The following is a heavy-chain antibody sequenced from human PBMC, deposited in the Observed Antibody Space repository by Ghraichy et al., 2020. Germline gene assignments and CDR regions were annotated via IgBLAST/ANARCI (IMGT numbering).Heavy chain of an antibody. CDR1: GDSISSGGYS. Sequence: LRLSCAVSGDSISSGGYSWAWIRQPPGKGLEWIGYIYHSGSTYYNPSLKSRVSMSVDRSKNQFSLKLRSVTAADTAVYYCARDGGSPYYYYGLDFWGQGTTVTVSS. J-gene: IGHJ6*02. D-gene: IGHD3-16*01. V-gene: IGHV4-30-2*01. CDR2: IYHSGST. CDR3: ARDGGSPYYYYGLDF.